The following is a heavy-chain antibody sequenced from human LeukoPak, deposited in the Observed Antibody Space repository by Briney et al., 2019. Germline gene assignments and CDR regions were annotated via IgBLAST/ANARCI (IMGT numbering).Heavy chain of an antibody. Sequence: SETLSLTCAVYGGSFSGYYWSWIRQPPGKGLEWIGEINHSGSTNYNPSLKSRVTISVDTSKNQFSLKLSSVTAADTAVYYCARRDGYSSSADYWGQGTLVTVSS. D-gene: IGHD6-13*01. CDR1: GGSFSGYY. CDR3: ARRDGYSSSADY. CDR2: INHSGST. V-gene: IGHV4-34*01. J-gene: IGHJ4*02.